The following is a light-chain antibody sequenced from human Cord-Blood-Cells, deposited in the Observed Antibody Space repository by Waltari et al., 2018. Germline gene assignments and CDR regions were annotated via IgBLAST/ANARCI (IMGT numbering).Light chain of an antibody. J-gene: IGLJ2*01. CDR1: SSDVGGYNY. V-gene: IGLV2-14*01. CDR3: SSYTSSSTYVV. Sequence: QSALTQPASVSGSPGQSITISCTGPSSDVGGYNYVSWYQQHPGKAPKLMIYDVSKRRSGVSNRFSGSKSGNTASLPISGLQAEDEADYYCSSYTSSSTYVVFGGGTKLTVL. CDR2: DVS.